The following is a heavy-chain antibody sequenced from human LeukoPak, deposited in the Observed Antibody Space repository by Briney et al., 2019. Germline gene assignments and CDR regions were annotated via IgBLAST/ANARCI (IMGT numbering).Heavy chain of an antibody. CDR2: MSYSGRT. D-gene: IGHD3-10*01. CDR3: ARGRSSMVRGYYYYYMDV. V-gene: IGHV4-59*02. Sequence: KTSETLSLTCTVSGGSVSSYYWSWIRQTPEKGLEWIGYMSYSGRTDYNPSLKSRVTISVDTSKNQFSLKLSSVTAADTAVYYCARGRSSMVRGYYYYYMDVWGKGTTVTISS. CDR1: GGSVSSYY. J-gene: IGHJ6*03.